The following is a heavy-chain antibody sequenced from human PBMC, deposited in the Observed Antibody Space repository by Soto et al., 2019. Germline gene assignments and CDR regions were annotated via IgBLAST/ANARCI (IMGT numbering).Heavy chain of an antibody. CDR1: GGSISSGAFY. CDR3: ASDGWFGDGNWFDP. J-gene: IGHJ5*02. D-gene: IGHD3-10*01. CDR2: IYYSGST. Sequence: QVQLQESGPGLVEPSQTLSLTCTVSGGSISSGAFYWSWIRQHPGKGLGWIANIYYSGSTYYNPSLKSRVTLSIHTSKKQFSLKLSSVPAADTAVYYCASDGWFGDGNWFDPWGQGTLVTVSS. V-gene: IGHV4-31*03.